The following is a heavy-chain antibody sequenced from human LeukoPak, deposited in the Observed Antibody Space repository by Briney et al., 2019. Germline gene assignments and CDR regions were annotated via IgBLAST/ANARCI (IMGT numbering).Heavy chain of an antibody. CDR1: GGSFSGYY. V-gene: IGHV4-34*01. Sequence: SETLSLTCAVYGGSFSGYYWSWIRHPPGKGLEWIREINHSGSTNYNPSLKGRVTISVDTSKNQFSLKLSSVTAADTAVYYCARGRVAARPGPFDYWGQGTLVTVSS. D-gene: IGHD6-6*01. J-gene: IGHJ4*02. CDR3: ARGRVAARPGPFDY. CDR2: INHSGST.